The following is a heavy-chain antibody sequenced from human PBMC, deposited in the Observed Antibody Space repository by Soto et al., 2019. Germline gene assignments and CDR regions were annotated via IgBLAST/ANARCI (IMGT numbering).Heavy chain of an antibody. Sequence: QLQLQESGSGLVRPSQTLSLTCAVSGDSMSRSDFSWTWIRQPPGKGLEWLGYMYRSGVTHYSPSLKSRVTISVDTSKNQCSLKLRSVTAADAAVYYCARGGYIYGANSFDIWGQGTVVTVSS. D-gene: IGHD5-18*01. V-gene: IGHV4-30-2*01. CDR1: GDSMSRSDFS. CDR3: ARGGYIYGANSFDI. J-gene: IGHJ3*02. CDR2: MYRSGVT.